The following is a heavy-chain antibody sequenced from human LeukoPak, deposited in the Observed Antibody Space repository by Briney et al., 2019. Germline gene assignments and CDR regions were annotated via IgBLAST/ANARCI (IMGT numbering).Heavy chain of an antibody. J-gene: IGHJ6*03. V-gene: IGHV3-21*01. CDR1: GFTFSSYS. CDR2: ITNSGSYI. CDR3: AMYSYSVSCSDYYYYYMDV. Sequence: WESLRLSCAVSGFTFSSYSMNWVRQAPGKGLEWVSSITNSGSYIYYADSMKGRFTISRNNANNSLFLQLNILRADDTAVYYCAMYSYSVSCSDYYYYYMDVWGKGTTVTVSS. D-gene: IGHD1-26*01.